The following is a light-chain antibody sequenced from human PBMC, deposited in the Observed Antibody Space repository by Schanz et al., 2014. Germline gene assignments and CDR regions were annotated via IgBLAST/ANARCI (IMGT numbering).Light chain of an antibody. Sequence: QSALTQPASVSGSPGQSITISCTGTSSDVGSYNLVSWYQQHPGKAPKLMIYEVSKRPSGVSTRFSGSKSGNTASLTISGLQAEEEADYYCCSYAGSINLGVFGGGTKLTVL. J-gene: IGLJ2*01. CDR2: EVS. CDR3: CSYAGSINLGV. CDR1: SSDVGSYNL. V-gene: IGLV2-23*02.